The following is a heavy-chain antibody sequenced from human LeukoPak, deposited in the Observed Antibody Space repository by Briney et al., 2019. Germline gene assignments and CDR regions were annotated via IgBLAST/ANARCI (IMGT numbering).Heavy chain of an antibody. Sequence: AGGSLRLSCVASEFTISGYWMTWVRQAPGKGLEWVANIKQDGSEKTYVDSVKGRFTISRDNVKNSIFLQMNSLRVGDTAMYYCARDGGTDWYDPWGQGTLVSVSS. V-gene: IGHV3-7*01. CDR1: EFTISGYW. CDR3: ARDGGTDWYDP. D-gene: IGHD3-16*01. CDR2: IKQDGSEK. J-gene: IGHJ5*02.